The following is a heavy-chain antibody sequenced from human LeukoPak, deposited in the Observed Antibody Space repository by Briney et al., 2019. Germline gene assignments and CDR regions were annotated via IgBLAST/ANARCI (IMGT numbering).Heavy chain of an antibody. D-gene: IGHD3-9*01. Sequence: ASVKVSCKASGYTFTSYDIHWVRQASGQGLEWMGLMNPNSGNTDYAQQFQGRVTMTRNTSISTAYMELSSLRSEDTAVYYCAREDYDILTGYPKFDPWGQGTLVTVSS. CDR3: AREDYDILTGYPKFDP. J-gene: IGHJ5*02. CDR2: MNPNSGNT. CDR1: GYTFTSYD. V-gene: IGHV1-8*01.